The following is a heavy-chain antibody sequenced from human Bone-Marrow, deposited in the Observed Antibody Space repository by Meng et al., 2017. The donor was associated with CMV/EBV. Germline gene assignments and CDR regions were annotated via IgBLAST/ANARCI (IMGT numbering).Heavy chain of an antibody. J-gene: IGHJ4*02. V-gene: IGHV4-39*07. D-gene: IGHD5-18*01. Sequence: SETLSLTCTVSGASIGSSTDYWGWIRQPPGKGLEWIGSIYYSGSTYYNPSLKSRVTISVDTSKNQFSLKLSSVTAADTAVYYCARGDTAMVCLDYWGQGTLVTVSS. CDR3: ARGDTAMVCLDY. CDR1: GASIGSSTDY. CDR2: IYYSGST.